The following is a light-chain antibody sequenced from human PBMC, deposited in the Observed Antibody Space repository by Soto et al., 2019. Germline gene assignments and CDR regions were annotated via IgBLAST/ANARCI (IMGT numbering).Light chain of an antibody. V-gene: IGKV1-5*03. CDR1: QNINTW. CDR2: KAT. J-gene: IGKJ1*01. CDR3: QQYNTYST. Sequence: DIQLTQPPSTLSASVGDRVTTTCRASQNINTWLAWYQQKPGKAPKILIYKATNLESGVPSRFSGSGSETEFTLTISSLQPDDFATYYCQQYNTYSTLGQGTKVDIK.